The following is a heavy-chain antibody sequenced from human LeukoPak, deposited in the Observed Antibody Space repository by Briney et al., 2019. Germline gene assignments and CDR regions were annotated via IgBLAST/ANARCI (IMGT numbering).Heavy chain of an antibody. D-gene: IGHD3-9*01. CDR3: ARGAYYDILTGYYNPSPFDY. CDR2: IYTSGST. CDR1: GGSISSGSYY. J-gene: IGHJ4*02. V-gene: IGHV4-61*02. Sequence: PSETLSVTCTVSGGSISSGSYYWSWIRQPAGKGLEWIGRIYTSGSTNYNPSLKSRVTISVNTSKNQFSLKLSSVTAADTAVYYCARGAYYDILTGYYNPSPFDYWGQGTLVTVSS.